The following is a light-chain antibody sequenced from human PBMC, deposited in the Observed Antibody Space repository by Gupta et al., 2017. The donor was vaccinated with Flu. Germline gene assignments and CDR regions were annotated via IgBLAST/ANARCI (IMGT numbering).Light chain of an antibody. V-gene: IGLV2-23*02. CDR1: TITLGNYPF. CDR3: LSYAGGDVWL. CDR2: GVN. J-gene: IGLJ3*02. Sequence: QSALTQPASVSGSLGQSITISCTGTTITLGNYPFLSWYQHHSGKAPQLMLYGVNNRPAGASNRFSGSKAGNTASLTISGPQAEGDAVYYFLSYAGGDVWLFGGGTKVTVL.